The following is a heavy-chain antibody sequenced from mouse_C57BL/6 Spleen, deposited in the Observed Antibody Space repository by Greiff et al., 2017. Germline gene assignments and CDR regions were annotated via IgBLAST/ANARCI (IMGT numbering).Heavy chain of an antibody. D-gene: IGHD2-4*01. Sequence: QVQLQQPGAELVKPGASVKLSCKASGYTFTSYWMHWVKQRPGQGLEWIGMIHPNSGSTNYNEKFKSKATLTVDKSSSTAYMQLSSLTSEDSAVYYCARDYDYDERFADWGQGTLVTVSA. CDR1: GYTFTSYW. CDR2: IHPNSGST. J-gene: IGHJ3*01. V-gene: IGHV1-64*01. CDR3: ARDYDYDERFAD.